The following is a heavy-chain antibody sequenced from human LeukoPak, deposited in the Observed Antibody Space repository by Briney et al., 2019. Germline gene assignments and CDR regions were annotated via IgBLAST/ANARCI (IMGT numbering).Heavy chain of an antibody. CDR1: GFTFTSYS. CDR2: ITGSSSYI. CDR3: ARGGNWFDP. Sequence: GGSLRLSCAAPGFTFTSYSVYWVRKAPGKGLEWVSSITGSSSYIYYADSMKGRFTVSRDNAKNSLYLQMDTLRAEDTAVYYCARGGNWFDPWGQGTLVTVSS. J-gene: IGHJ5*02. V-gene: IGHV3-21*01.